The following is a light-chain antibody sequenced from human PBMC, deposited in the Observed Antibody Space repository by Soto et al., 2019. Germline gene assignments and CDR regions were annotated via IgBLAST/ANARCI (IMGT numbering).Light chain of an antibody. CDR2: AAS. V-gene: IGKV1-6*02. Sequence: AIPMTQSPSSLSASVGDRVTITCRASQGIRNDLGWYQQKPGRAPNLLIHAASSLQTGVPSRFSGSGSDTDFTLTISSLQPEDFATYYCLQDYNYPYTFGQGTKLEIK. CDR1: QGIRND. J-gene: IGKJ2*01. CDR3: LQDYNYPYT.